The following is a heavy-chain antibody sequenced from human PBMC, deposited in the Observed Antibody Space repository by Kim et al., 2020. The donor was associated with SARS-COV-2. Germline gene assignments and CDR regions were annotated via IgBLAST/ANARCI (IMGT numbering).Heavy chain of an antibody. V-gene: IGHV3-48*03. J-gene: IGHJ3*02. CDR1: GFTFSSYE. Sequence: GGSLRLSCAASGFTFSSYEMNWVRQAPGKGLEWVSYISSSGSTIYYADSVKGRFTISRDNAKNSLYLQMNSLRAEDTAVYYCARLLFVVVTASPVAFDIWGQGTMVTVSS. D-gene: IGHD2-21*02. CDR2: ISSSGSTI. CDR3: ARLLFVVVTASPVAFDI.